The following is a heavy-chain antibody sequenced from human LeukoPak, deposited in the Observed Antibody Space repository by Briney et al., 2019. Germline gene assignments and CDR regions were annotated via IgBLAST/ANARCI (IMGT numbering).Heavy chain of an antibody. V-gene: IGHV4-39*01. CDR2: IYYSGST. CDR1: GGSISSSSYS. Sequence: SETLSLTCTVSGGSISSSSYSWGWIRQPPGKGLEWIGSIYYSGSTYYNPSLKSRVTISVDTSKNQFSLKLSSVTAADTAVYYCARLPVGVWGSYRYRYFDYWGQGTLVTVSS. J-gene: IGHJ4*02. CDR3: ARLPVGVWGSYRYRYFDY. D-gene: IGHD3-16*02.